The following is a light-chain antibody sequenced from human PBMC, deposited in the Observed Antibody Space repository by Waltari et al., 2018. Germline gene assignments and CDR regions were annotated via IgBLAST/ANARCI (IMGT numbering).Light chain of an antibody. CDR1: SLRQSF. J-gene: IGLJ3*02. CDR3: NSRDSSGNHWV. V-gene: IGLV3-19*01. CDR2: GVG. Sequence: SSELTQDPAVSVALGQTVRITCQGDSLRQSFASWYQQKPGQAPVLIVFGVGNRPAGITDRFSGSNSGNTAFLTVTGAQADDEADYYCNSRDSSGNHWVFGGGTRLTVL.